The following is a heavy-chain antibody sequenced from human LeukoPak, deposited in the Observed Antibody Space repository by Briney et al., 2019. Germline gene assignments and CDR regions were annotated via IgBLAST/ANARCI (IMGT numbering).Heavy chain of an antibody. D-gene: IGHD3-22*01. V-gene: IGHV1-69*05. J-gene: IGHJ4*02. CDR2: IIPIFGTA. CDR1: RGTFSSYA. CDR3: ARAIFYYDSSGLDY. Sequence: SVKVSCKASRGTFSSYAINWVRQAPGQGLEWMGGIIPIFGTANYAQKLQGRVTMTRDMSTSTVYMELSSLRSEDTAVYYCARAIFYYDSSGLDYWGQGTLVTVSS.